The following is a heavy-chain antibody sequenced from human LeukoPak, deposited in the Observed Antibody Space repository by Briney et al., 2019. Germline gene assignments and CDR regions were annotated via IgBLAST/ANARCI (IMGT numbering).Heavy chain of an antibody. CDR3: ARLWFGDEAFGWFDP. J-gene: IGHJ5*02. CDR2: INPNSGGT. D-gene: IGHD3-10*01. Sequence: ASVKVSCKASGYTFTGYYMHWVRQAPGQGLEWMGWINPNSGGTNYAQKFQGRVTMTRDTSISTAYLELSRLTSDDTAVYYCARLWFGDEAFGWFDPWGQGTLVTVSS. CDR1: GYTFTGYY. V-gene: IGHV1-2*02.